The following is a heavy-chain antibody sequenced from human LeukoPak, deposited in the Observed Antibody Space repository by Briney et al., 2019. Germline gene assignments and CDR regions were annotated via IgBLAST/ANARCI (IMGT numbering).Heavy chain of an antibody. D-gene: IGHD2-15*01. CDR1: GFTFSNYA. CDR3: AREPLGYCTSSSCPRWFDP. CDR2: ISNDGSSK. Sequence: GRSLRLSCAASGFTFSNYAIHWVRQAPGQGLEWVAVISNDGSSKYYADSVKGRFTISRDNSENTLYLQMSSLRAEDTAVYYCAREPLGYCTSSSCPRWFDPRGQGTLVTASS. J-gene: IGHJ5*02. V-gene: IGHV3-30*04.